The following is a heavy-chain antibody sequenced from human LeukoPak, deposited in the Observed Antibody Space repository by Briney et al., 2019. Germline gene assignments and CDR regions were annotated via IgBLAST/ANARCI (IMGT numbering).Heavy chain of an antibody. CDR1: GFTFSSYA. CDR3: ARAVLHYYYYMDV. V-gene: IGHV3-30*04. Sequence: GGSLRLSCAASGFTFSSYAMHWVRQAPGKGLEWVAVISYDGSNKYYADSVKGRFTISRDNSKNTLYLQMNSLRAEDTAVYYCARAVLHYYYYMDVWGKGTTVTVSS. CDR2: ISYDGSNK. J-gene: IGHJ6*03.